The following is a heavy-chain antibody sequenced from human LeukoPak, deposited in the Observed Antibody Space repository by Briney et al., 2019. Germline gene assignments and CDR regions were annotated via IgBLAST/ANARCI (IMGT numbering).Heavy chain of an antibody. CDR1: GYTFTSYY. CDR2: INPSGGST. CDR3: AREPALKNWFDP. Sequence: ASVKVSCKASGYTFTSYYMHWVRQAPGQGLEWMGIINPSGGSTSYAQKFQGRVTMTRDTSTSTVYMELNSLRSEDTAVYYCAREPALKNWFDPWGQGTLVTVSS. J-gene: IGHJ5*02. V-gene: IGHV1-46*01.